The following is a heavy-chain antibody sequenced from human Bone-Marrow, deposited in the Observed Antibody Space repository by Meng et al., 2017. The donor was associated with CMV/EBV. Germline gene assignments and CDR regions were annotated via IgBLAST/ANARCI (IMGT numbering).Heavy chain of an antibody. CDR1: GFTFSSYA. V-gene: IGHV3-30-3*01. CDR3: ARRTMVTSSFDY. Sequence: QVQRCESGRGVVQPGGFLNLSSAAAGFTFSSYAMHWVRQAPGKGLEWVAVISYDGSNKYYADSVKGRFTISRDNSKNTLYLQMNSLRAEDTAVYYCARRTMVTSSFDYWGQGTLVTVSS. J-gene: IGHJ4*02. D-gene: IGHD5-18*01. CDR2: ISYDGSNK.